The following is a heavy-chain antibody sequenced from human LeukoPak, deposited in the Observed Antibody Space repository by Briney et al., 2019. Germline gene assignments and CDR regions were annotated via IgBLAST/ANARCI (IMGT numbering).Heavy chain of an antibody. CDR2: ISTYNGDT. Sequence: ASVKVSCKASGYTYTNYGISWVRQAPGQGLEWMGWISTYNGDTNYAQKLQGRVTMTTDTSTSTAYMELRSLRSDDTAVYYCARDHGGGAQFVPWGQGTLVTVSS. CDR1: GYTYTNYG. J-gene: IGHJ5*02. CDR3: ARDHGGGAQFVP. V-gene: IGHV1-18*01. D-gene: IGHD1-26*01.